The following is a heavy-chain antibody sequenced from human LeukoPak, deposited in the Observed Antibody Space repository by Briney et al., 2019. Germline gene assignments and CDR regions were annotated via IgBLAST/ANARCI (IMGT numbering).Heavy chain of an antibody. V-gene: IGHV1-2*04. J-gene: IGHJ4*02. CDR2: INPNSGGT. CDR3: ASGIHTYSAYDYADY. Sequence: GASVKVSCKASGYTFTGYYMHWVRQAPGQGLERMGWINPNSGGTNYAQKFQGWVTMTRDTSISTAFMELSRLKSDDTAVYYCASGIHTYSAYDYADYWGQGTLVTVSS. D-gene: IGHD5-12*01. CDR1: GYTFTGYY.